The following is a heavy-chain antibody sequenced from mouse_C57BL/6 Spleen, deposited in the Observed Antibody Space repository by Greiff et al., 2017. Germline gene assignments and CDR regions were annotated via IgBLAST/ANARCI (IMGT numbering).Heavy chain of an antibody. V-gene: IGHV1-64*01. Sequence: QVQLQQPGAELVKPGASVKLSCKASGYTFTSYWMHWVKQRPGQGLEWIGMIHPNSGSTNYNEKFKSKATLTVDKSSSTAYMQLSSLTSEDSAVYNCARTNDDEGVAREYRGQGTSVTVAS. J-gene: IGHJ4*01. CDR3: ARTNDDEGVAREY. CDR2: IHPNSGST. CDR1: GYTFTSYW.